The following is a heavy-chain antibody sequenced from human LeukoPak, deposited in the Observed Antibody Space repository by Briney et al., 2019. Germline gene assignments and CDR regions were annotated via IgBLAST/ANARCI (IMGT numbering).Heavy chain of an antibody. Sequence: PGGSLRLSCAASGFTFSTYWMSWVRQAPGKGLERVANIKQDGSEKYYVDSVKGRFTISRDNAKNSLYLQMNSLRAEDTAVYYCARLAGNWNAHYYYYYMDVWGKGTTVTVSS. D-gene: IGHD1-20*01. CDR3: ARLAGNWNAHYYYYYMDV. J-gene: IGHJ6*03. CDR1: GFTFSTYW. CDR2: IKQDGSEK. V-gene: IGHV3-7*01.